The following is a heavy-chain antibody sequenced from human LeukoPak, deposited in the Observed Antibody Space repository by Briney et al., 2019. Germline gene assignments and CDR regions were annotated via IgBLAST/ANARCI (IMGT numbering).Heavy chain of an antibody. CDR1: VHSSRRSY. CDR2: INHSGST. Sequence: SETLSLTCAVYVHSSRRSYCRSVRQPPGKGVESNRQINHSGSTNYNPSLKSRVPISVATSKNQFSLKLSSVTAADTAGYYCARGQAFYGMDVWGNGTTVTVSS. V-gene: IGHV4-34*01. J-gene: IGHJ6*04. CDR3: ARGQAFYGMDV.